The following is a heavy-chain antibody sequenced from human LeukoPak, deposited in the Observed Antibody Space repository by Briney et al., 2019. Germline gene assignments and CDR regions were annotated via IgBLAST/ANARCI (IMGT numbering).Heavy chain of an antibody. V-gene: IGHV3-48*03. Sequence: GGSLRLSCAASGFTFSSYEMNWVRQAPGKVLEWVSYISSSGSTIYYADSVKGRFTISRDNAKNSLYLQMNSLRAEDTAVYYCARGEYYYDSSGYYPTFDYWGQGTLVTVSS. CDR1: GFTFSSYE. CDR3: ARGEYYYDSSGYYPTFDY. D-gene: IGHD3-22*01. J-gene: IGHJ4*02. CDR2: ISSSGSTI.